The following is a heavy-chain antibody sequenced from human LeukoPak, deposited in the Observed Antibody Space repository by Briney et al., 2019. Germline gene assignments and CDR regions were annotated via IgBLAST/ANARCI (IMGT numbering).Heavy chain of an antibody. CDR3: ARDLSSGWSLGGAFDI. J-gene: IGHJ3*02. Sequence: SETLSLTCTVSGGSISSYYWSWIRQPPGKGLEWIGEINHSGSTNYNPSLKSRVTISVDTSKNQFSLKLSSVTAADTAVYYCARDLSSGWSLGGAFDIWGQGTTVTVSS. D-gene: IGHD6-19*01. CDR1: GGSISSYY. CDR2: INHSGST. V-gene: IGHV4-34*01.